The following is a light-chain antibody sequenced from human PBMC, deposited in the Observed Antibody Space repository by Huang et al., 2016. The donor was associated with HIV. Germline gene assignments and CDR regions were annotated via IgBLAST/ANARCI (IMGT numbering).Light chain of an antibody. CDR2: AES. CDR3: QQSYSTLRYT. CDR1: QSISSY. V-gene: IGKV1-39*01. J-gene: IGKJ2*01. Sequence: DIQMTQSPSSLSASVGDRVTITFRASQSISSYLNWYQQKPGKAPKLLIYAESSLQSGVPSRFSGSGSGTDFTLTISSLQPEDFATYYCQQSYSTLRYTFGQGTKLEIK.